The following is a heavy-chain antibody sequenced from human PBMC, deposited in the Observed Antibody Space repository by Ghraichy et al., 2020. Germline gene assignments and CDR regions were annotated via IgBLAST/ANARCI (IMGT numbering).Heavy chain of an antibody. V-gene: IGHV4-31*03. CDR2: VYYSGSA. CDR1: GGSISSGDHY. J-gene: IGHJ4*02. Sequence: SETLSLTCTVSGGSISSGDHYWGWIRQHPEKGLEWIGHVYYSGSAYFNPSLESRVTISVDTSKNPFSLEVSSGTAADTAVYYCARDRYGSGTLFDYWGQGTLVTVSS. D-gene: IGHD3-10*01. CDR3: ARDRYGSGTLFDY.